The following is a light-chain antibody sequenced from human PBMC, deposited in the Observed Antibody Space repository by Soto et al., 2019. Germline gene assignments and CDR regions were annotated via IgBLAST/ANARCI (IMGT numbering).Light chain of an antibody. Sequence: EIVLTQSPATLSLSPGERATLSCRASQSVSNYLAWYQQKPGQAPRLLIYDASNRASGIPARFSGSGSGTDFTLTISGLQPDDFATYYCQQYQSYFLTFGPGTTVDMK. J-gene: IGKJ3*01. CDR1: QSVSNY. CDR2: DAS. V-gene: IGKV3-11*01. CDR3: QQYQSYFLT.